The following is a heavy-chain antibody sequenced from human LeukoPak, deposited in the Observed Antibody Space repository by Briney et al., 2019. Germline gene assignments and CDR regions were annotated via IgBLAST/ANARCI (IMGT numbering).Heavy chain of an antibody. D-gene: IGHD1-26*01. CDR3: ARGTEFKWELLSFFDY. Sequence: GGSLRLSCAASGFTFSSYWMSWVRQAPGKGLEWVANIKQDGSEEYYVDSVKGRFTISRDNAKNSLYLQMNSLRAEDTAVYYCARGTEFKWELLSFFDYWGQGTLVTVSS. J-gene: IGHJ4*02. CDR1: GFTFSSYW. CDR2: IKQDGSEE. V-gene: IGHV3-7*01.